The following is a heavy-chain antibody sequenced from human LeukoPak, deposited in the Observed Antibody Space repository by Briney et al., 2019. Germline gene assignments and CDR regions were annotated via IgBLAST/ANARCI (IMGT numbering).Heavy chain of an antibody. J-gene: IGHJ6*03. CDR2: IYSGGST. CDR1: GFTVSSNY. CDR3: ARDLERITMVRGVIPYYYYYMDV. V-gene: IGHV3-66*01. D-gene: IGHD3-10*01. Sequence: GGSLRLSCAASGFTVSSNYMSWVRQAPGKGLEWVSVIYSGGSTYYADSVKGRFTISRDNSKNTLYLQMNSLRAEDTAVYYCARDLERITMVRGVIPYYYYYMDVWGKGTTVTISS.